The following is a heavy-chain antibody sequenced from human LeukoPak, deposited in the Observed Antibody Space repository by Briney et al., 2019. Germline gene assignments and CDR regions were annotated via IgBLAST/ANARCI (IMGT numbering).Heavy chain of an antibody. CDR2: IIAGNGNT. V-gene: IGHV1-3*01. D-gene: IGHD6-13*01. CDR1: GYTFTTYP. CDR3: ATVSGYSSSWFDY. J-gene: IGHJ4*02. Sequence: ASVKVSCKASGYTFTTYPMHWVRHAPGQRLEWMGWIIAGNGNTKYSQKFQGRVTITRDTSASTAYMELSSLRSQDTAVYYCATVSGYSSSWFDYWGQGTLVTVSS.